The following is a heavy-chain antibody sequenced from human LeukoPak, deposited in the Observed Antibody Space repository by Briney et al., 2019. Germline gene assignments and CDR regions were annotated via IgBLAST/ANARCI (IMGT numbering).Heavy chain of an antibody. Sequence: PSETLSLTCTVSGGSISSGGYYWGWIRQPPGKGLEWIGSIYHSGSTYYNPSLKSRVTISVDTSKNQFSLKLSSVTAADTAVYYCARDPTFYCSSTSCYGFDYWGQGTLVTVSS. CDR1: GGSISSGGYY. J-gene: IGHJ4*02. CDR3: ARDPTFYCSSTSCYGFDY. CDR2: IYHSGST. V-gene: IGHV4-39*07. D-gene: IGHD2-2*01.